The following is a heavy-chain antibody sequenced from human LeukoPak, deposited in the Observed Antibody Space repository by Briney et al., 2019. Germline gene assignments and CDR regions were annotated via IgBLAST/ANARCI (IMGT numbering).Heavy chain of an antibody. CDR1: GYTFTSYG. J-gene: IGHJ4*02. CDR2: ISAYNGNT. Sequence: ASVKVSCKASGYTFTSYGISWVRQAPGQGLEWMGWISAYNGNTNYAQKLQGRVTMTTDTSTSTAYMELRSLRSDDTAVYYCARDGPPFREDFLPDYWGQGTLVTVSS. V-gene: IGHV1-18*01. CDR3: ARDGPPFREDFLPDY. D-gene: IGHD3-10*01.